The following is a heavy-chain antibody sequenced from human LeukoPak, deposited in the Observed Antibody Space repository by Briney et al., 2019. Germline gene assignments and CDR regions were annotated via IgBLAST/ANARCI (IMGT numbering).Heavy chain of an antibody. V-gene: IGHV3-30*18. CDR1: GFTFSSYG. J-gene: IGHJ5*02. Sequence: PGGSLRLSCAASGFTFSSYGMHWVRQAPGKGLEWVAVISYDGSNKYYADSVKGRFTISRDNSKNTLYLQMNSLRAEDTAVYYCAKDASTGTTWWFDPWGRGTLVTVSS. CDR2: ISYDGSNK. D-gene: IGHD1-7*01. CDR3: AKDASTGTTWWFDP.